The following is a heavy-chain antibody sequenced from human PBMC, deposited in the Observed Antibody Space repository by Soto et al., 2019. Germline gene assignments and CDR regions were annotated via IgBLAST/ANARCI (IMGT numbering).Heavy chain of an antibody. D-gene: IGHD3-22*01. CDR1: GFTFSSYA. CDR2: ISGSGGST. V-gene: IGHV3-23*01. Sequence: PGGSLRLSCAASGFTFSSYAMSWVRQAPGKGLEWVSAISGSGGSTYYADSVKGRFTISRDNSKNTLYLQMNSLRAEDTAVYYCEKDTLGHMLVDGYYYGLDVWGQGTTATVSS. CDR3: EKDTLGHMLVDGYYYGLDV. J-gene: IGHJ6*02.